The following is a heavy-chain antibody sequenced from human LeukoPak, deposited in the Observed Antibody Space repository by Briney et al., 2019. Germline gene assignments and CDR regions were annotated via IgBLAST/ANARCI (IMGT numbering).Heavy chain of an antibody. CDR1: GGSISSYY. V-gene: IGHV4-4*07. CDR3: ARSEDCGSSSCYWFGP. D-gene: IGHD2-2*01. J-gene: IGHJ5*02. Sequence: SETLSLTCTVSGGSISSYYWSWIRQPPGKGLEWIGRIYSSGTTNYNPSLQSRVAMSIDNRRNQFSLKLSSVTAADTAMYYCARSEDCGSSSCYWFGPWGQGTLVTVSS. CDR2: IYSSGTT.